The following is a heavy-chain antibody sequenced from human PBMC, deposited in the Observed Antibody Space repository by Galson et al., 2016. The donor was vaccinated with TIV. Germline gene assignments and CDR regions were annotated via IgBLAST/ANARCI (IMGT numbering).Heavy chain of an antibody. V-gene: IGHV1-69*04. CDR1: GYSFLSYG. CDR2: IILVVGLA. D-gene: IGHD3-3*01. Sequence: SVKVSCKASGYSFLSYGMTWVRQAPGRGLEWMGRIILVVGLANYAQKFRGRFTITADRSTTTAYMELRSLTSEDTAVYFCARDVEARLYDPNWFDSWGQGTLVTVSS. CDR3: ARDVEARLYDPNWFDS. J-gene: IGHJ5*01.